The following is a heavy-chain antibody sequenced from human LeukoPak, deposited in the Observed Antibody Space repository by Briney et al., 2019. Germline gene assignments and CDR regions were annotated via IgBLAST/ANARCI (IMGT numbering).Heavy chain of an antibody. Sequence: SETLSLTCAVSGYSISSGYYWGWIRQPPGKGLEWIGSIYHSGSTYYNPSLKSRVTITVDTSKNQFSLKLSSVTAADAAVYYCARPNYDFWSGYWFDPWGQGTLVTVSS. CDR3: ARPNYDFWSGYWFDP. CDR2: IYHSGST. V-gene: IGHV4-38-2*01. CDR1: GYSISSGYY. D-gene: IGHD3-3*01. J-gene: IGHJ5*02.